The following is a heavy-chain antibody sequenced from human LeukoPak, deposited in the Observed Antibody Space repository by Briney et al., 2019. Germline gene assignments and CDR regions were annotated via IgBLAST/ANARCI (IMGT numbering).Heavy chain of an antibody. CDR3: ARSTRFSLTGPIFDY. CDR1: GYTFTGYF. V-gene: IGHV1-2*02. CDR2: INPNSGGT. Sequence: ASVKVSCKASGYTFTGYFMLWVRQAPGQGLDGMGWINPNSGGTNYAQKFQGRVTMPRDTSISTAYMELSRLRSDDTAVYYCARSTRFSLTGPIFDYWGQGTLVTVSS. J-gene: IGHJ4*02. D-gene: IGHD3-9*01.